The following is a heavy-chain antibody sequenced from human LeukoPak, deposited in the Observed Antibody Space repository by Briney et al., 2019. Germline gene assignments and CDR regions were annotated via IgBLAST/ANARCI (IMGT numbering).Heavy chain of an antibody. CDR1: GDSVSSNTAA. D-gene: IGHD6-19*01. V-gene: IGHV6-1*01. CDR2: TYYRSKWYD. CDR3: ARNNPNSSGWYSFDS. Sequence: SQTLSLTCAIYGDSVSSNTAAWNWIRQSPSRGLEWLGRTYYRSKWYDDYAVFVKSRIIINPDTSKNQFYLQLNSMTPEDTAVYYCARNNPNSSGWYSFDSWGQGTLVTVSS. J-gene: IGHJ4*02.